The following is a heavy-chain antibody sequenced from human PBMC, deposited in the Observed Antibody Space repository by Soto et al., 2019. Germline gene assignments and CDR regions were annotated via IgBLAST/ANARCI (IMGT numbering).Heavy chain of an antibody. J-gene: IGHJ6*02. Sequence: QVQLVQSGAEVKKPGSSVTVSCKASGGTFGNSAISWVRQAPGQGLEWMGGIIPIFSTPDYAQKFQGRITITADDSTTTASMDLTSLKSADTAVYYCAPDKDLQQLGGNSYSGIDVWGQGTTVTVSS. CDR1: GGTFGNSA. D-gene: IGHD2-15*01. V-gene: IGHV1-69*12. CDR3: APDKDLQQLGGNSYSGIDV. CDR2: IIPIFSTP.